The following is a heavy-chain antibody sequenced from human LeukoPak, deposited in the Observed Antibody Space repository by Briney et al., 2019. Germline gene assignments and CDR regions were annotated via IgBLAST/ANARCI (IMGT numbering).Heavy chain of an antibody. CDR2: IRYDGSNK. CDR1: GFTFSSYG. Sequence: GGSLRLSCAASGFTFSSYGMHWVRQAPGKGLEWVAFIRYDGSNKYYADSVKGRFTISRDNSKNTLYLQMNSLRAEDTAVYYCARETWAVNYYGSSYYYYMDVWGKGTTVTVSS. J-gene: IGHJ6*03. D-gene: IGHD3-10*01. V-gene: IGHV3-30*02. CDR3: ARETWAVNYYGSSYYYYMDV.